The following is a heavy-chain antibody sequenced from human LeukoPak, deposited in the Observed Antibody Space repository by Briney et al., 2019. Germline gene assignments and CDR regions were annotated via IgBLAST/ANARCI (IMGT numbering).Heavy chain of an antibody. Sequence: SETLSLTCTVSGGSFSSSSGYYWGWIRQPPGKGLEWIGSINYSGTTYYNPSLRSPVTISVDTSKKQFSLRLSCVTAADTAVYYCARRGPTSGRGDAFDYWGQGTLVTVSS. J-gene: IGHJ4*02. D-gene: IGHD6-19*01. V-gene: IGHV4-39*01. CDR3: ARRGPTSGRGDAFDY. CDR2: INYSGTT. CDR1: GGSFSSSSGYY.